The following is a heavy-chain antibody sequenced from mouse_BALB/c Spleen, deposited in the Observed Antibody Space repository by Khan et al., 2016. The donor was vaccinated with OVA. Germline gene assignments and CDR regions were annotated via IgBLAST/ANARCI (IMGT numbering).Heavy chain of an antibody. CDR3: ARDGNYMDY. Sequence: EVQLQESGPDLVKPSQSLSLTCTVTGYSITSGYSWHWIRQFPGNKLEWMGYIYHSGTINYNPSIKSRFSITRDTSKTLFLLQLNSGTTEDTATYYWARDGNYMDYWGQGTSVTVSS. V-gene: IGHV3-1*02. J-gene: IGHJ4*01. CDR2: IYHSGTI. CDR1: GYSITSGYS. D-gene: IGHD2-1*01.